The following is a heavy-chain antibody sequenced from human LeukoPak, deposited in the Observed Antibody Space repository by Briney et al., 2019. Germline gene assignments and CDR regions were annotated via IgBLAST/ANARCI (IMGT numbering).Heavy chain of an antibody. CDR1: GGSISSGGYY. J-gene: IGHJ3*02. Sequence: SQTLSLTCTVSGGSISSGGYYWSWIRQHPGKGLEWIGYIYYSGSTNYNPSLKSRVTISVDTSKNQFSLKLSSVTAADTAVYYCARGKPGRVHAFDIWGQGTMVTVSS. V-gene: IGHV4-31*03. D-gene: IGHD1-14*01. CDR2: IYYSGST. CDR3: ARGKPGRVHAFDI.